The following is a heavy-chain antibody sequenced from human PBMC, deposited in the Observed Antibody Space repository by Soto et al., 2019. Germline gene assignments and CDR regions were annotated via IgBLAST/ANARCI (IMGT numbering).Heavy chain of an antibody. D-gene: IGHD3-10*01. CDR2: IIPIFGTA. J-gene: IGHJ6*02. CDR1: GGTFSSYA. V-gene: IGHV1-69*13. CDR3: ATGWFGELRYYGMDV. Sequence: GASVKVSCKASGGTFSSYAISWVRQAPGQGLEWMGGIIPIFGTANYAQKFQGRVTITEDESTSTAYMELSSLRSEDTAVYYCATGWFGELRYYGMDVWGQGTTVTVSS.